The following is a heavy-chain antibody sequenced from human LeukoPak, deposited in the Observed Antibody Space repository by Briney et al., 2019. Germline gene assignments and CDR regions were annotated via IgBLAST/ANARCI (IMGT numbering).Heavy chain of an antibody. CDR2: ISANGYRA. D-gene: IGHD3-10*01. V-gene: IGHV3-48*03. J-gene: IGHJ3*02. CDR3: VRDSAWAFDI. Sequence: EWVAYISANGYRALYADSVKGRFTISRDNAKNSVDLQMSSLRAEDSAVYFCVRDSAWAFDIWGQGTMVTVSS.